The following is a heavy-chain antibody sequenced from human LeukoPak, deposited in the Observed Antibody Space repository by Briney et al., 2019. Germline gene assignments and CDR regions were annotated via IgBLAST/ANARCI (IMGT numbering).Heavy chain of an antibody. D-gene: IGHD6-19*01. CDR3: ARDFDSSGGYPLYYFDY. Sequence: ASVKVSCKASGYTFTGYYLHWVRQAPGQGLEWMGWINPDSGGTKNAQKFQGRVTMTRDTSISTVYMEMSRLRSDDTAVYYCARDFDSSGGYPLYYFDYWGQGTLVTVSS. CDR2: INPDSGGT. CDR1: GYTFTGYY. J-gene: IGHJ4*02. V-gene: IGHV1-2*02.